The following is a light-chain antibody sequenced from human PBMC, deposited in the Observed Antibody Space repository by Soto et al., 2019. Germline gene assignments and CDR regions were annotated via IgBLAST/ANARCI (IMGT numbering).Light chain of an antibody. CDR2: GAS. J-gene: IGKJ5*01. CDR1: QNFSSSY. Sequence: EIVLTQSPGTLSLSPGDRATLSCRASQNFSSSYLAWYQQKPGQAPRFLIFGASSRATCIPDRFSGRGSGTDFTLNISRLEPEDFAVYYCQQYDSSPITFGQGTRLEIE. V-gene: IGKV3-20*01. CDR3: QQYDSSPIT.